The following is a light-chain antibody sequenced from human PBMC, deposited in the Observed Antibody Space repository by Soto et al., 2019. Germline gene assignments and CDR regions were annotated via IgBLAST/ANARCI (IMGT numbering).Light chain of an antibody. CDR2: DGS. Sequence: QSALTQPASVSGSPGQSITISCTGTSSDVGSYDLVSWYQQHPNKAPQLMIYDGSQRPSGVSNRFSGSKSGNTASLTISGLQAVDEADYYCCSSAGTTTQVFGGGTKLTVL. CDR1: SSDVGSYDL. CDR3: CSSAGTTTQV. V-gene: IGLV2-23*01. J-gene: IGLJ2*01.